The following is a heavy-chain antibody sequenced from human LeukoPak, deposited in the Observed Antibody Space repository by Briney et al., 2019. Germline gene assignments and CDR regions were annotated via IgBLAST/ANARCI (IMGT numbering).Heavy chain of an antibody. CDR1: GGSISSYY. CDR3: ARGGSSSSWPFYY. V-gene: IGHV4-59*01. J-gene: IGHJ4*02. D-gene: IGHD6-13*01. CDR2: IHYSGST. Sequence: PSETLSFTCTVSGGSISSYYWSWIRQPPGKELEWIGYIHYSGSTNYNPSLKSRVTMSVDTSKNQFSLELTSVTAADTAVYYCARGGSSSSWPFYYWGQGTLVTVSS.